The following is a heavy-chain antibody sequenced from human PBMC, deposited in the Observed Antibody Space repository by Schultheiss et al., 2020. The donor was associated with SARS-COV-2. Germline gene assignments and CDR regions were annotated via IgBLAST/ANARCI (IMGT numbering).Heavy chain of an antibody. CDR2: INHSGST. V-gene: IGHV4-34*01. CDR1: GGSFSGYY. J-gene: IGHJ6*02. D-gene: IGHD6-13*01. Sequence: SETLSLTCAVYGGSFSGYYWSWIRQPPGKGLEWIGEINHSGSTKENPSLKSRVIISVDTSKNQFSLKLSSVTAADTAVYYCASHPAGRRRHGRPGYYSYGMDVWGQGTTVTVSS. CDR3: ASHPAGRRRHGRPGYYSYGMDV.